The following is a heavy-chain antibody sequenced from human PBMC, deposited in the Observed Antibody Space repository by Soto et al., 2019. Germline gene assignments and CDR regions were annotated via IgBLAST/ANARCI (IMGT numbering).Heavy chain of an antibody. CDR1: GFTFTNYG. Sequence: EVRLLESGGGLVQPGGSLRLSCEGSGFTFTNYGMDWVRQAPGKGLEWISFISGAGDTTYYADSVKGRFIISRDNSKHTLYLQMNSLRAEDTALYYCAKSFTQSNVWRAYRHKTHFAYWGQGALVTVTS. D-gene: IGHD3-16*02. CDR2: ISGAGDTT. J-gene: IGHJ4*02. CDR3: AKSFTQSNVWRAYRHKTHFAY. V-gene: IGHV3-23*01.